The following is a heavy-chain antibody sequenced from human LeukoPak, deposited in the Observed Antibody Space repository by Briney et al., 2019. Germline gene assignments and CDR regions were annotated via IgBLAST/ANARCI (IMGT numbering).Heavy chain of an antibody. CDR2: IKQDGSEK. CDR1: GFTFSNYW. CDR3: AKGSGGSYAGDFQH. Sequence: GGSLRLSCAASGFTFSNYWMIWVRQAPGKELEWVGNIKQDGSEKRYADSVRGRFSISRDNAQTSLYLHMNSLRAEDTAVYYCAKGSGGSYAGDFQHWGQGTLVTVSS. V-gene: IGHV3-7*05. D-gene: IGHD1-26*01. J-gene: IGHJ1*01.